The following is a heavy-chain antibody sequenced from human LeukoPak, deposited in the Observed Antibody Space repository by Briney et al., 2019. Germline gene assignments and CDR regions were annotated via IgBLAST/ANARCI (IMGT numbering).Heavy chain of an antibody. CDR2: IRSKIYGGTP. V-gene: IGHV3-49*04. Sequence: GGSLRLSCAASRFTFSSYAMTWVRQAPGKGLEWVGFIRSKIYGGTPEYAASVKGRFTISRDDSKGVAYLQMNSLTTEDTAVYYCTRDQTPYYWGQGTLVTVSS. J-gene: IGHJ4*02. CDR1: RFTFSSYA. CDR3: TRDQTPYY.